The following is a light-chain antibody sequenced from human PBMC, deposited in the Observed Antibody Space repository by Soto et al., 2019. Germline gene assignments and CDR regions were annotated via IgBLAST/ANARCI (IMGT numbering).Light chain of an antibody. CDR3: QQHNNWPTWT. CDR1: QSVTSSY. J-gene: IGKJ1*01. V-gene: IGKV3-15*01. CDR2: GAA. Sequence: EIVLTQSPGTLSLSPGDRATFSCWASQSVTSSYLAWYQQQPGEAPRLLIYGAATRATGIPARFSGSGSETEFTLTISSLQAEDSAVYYCQQHNNWPTWTFGQGTKVDIK.